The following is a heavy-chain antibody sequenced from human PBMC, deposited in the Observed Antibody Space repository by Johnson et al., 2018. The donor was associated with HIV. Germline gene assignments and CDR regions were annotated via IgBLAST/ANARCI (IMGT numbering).Heavy chain of an antibody. V-gene: IGHV3-30*04. CDR2: ISYDGSNK. D-gene: IGHD2-21*02. CDR1: GFTFSSYA. Sequence: VQLVESGGGVVQPGRSLRLSCAASGFTFSSYAMHWVRQAPGKGLEWVAVISYDGSNKYYADSVKGRLTISRDNSKNTVYLQMNSLRVDDTALYYCARAPKQGFRDFAGGAFDVWGQGTMVTVSS. J-gene: IGHJ3*01. CDR3: ARAPKQGFRDFAGGAFDV.